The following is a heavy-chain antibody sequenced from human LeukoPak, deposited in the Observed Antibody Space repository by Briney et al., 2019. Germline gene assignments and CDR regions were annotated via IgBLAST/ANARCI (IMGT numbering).Heavy chain of an antibody. CDR3: ARDGTSYYDSSGQSPFDY. Sequence: SVKVSCKASGGTFSSYAISWVRQAPGQGLEWMGRIIPIFGTANYAQKFQGRVTITADESTSTAYMELSSLRSEDTAVYYCARDGTSYYDSSGQSPFDYWGQGTLVTVSS. CDR2: IIPIFGTA. V-gene: IGHV1-69*15. J-gene: IGHJ4*02. CDR1: GGTFSSYA. D-gene: IGHD3-22*01.